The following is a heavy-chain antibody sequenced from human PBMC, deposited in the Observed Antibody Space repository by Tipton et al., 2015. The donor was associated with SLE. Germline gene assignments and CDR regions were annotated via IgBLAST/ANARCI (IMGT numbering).Heavy chain of an antibody. J-gene: IGHJ3*02. CDR2: IYYSGST. V-gene: IGHV4-61*01. Sequence: TLSLTCTVSGGSISSSSYYWGWIRQPPGKGLEWIGYIYYSGSTNYNPSLKSRVTISVDTSKNQFSLKLSSVTAADTAVYYCARDRTGGDAFDIWGQGTMVTVSS. CDR1: GGSISSSSYY. CDR3: ARDRTGGDAFDI. D-gene: IGHD3-10*01.